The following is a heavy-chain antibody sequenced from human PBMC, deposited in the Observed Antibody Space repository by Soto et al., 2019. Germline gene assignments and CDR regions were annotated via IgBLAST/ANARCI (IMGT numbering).Heavy chain of an antibody. D-gene: IGHD3-3*01. CDR1: GFTFSSYA. CDR3: AKDTPRPYDFWSGYYDPTFFDS. J-gene: IGHJ4*02. CDR2: ISGSGGST. Sequence: GSLRLSCAASGFTFSSYAMSWVRQAPGKGLEWVSAISGSGGSTYYADSVKGRFTISRDNSKNTLYLQMNSLRAEDTAVYYCAKDTPRPYDFWSGYYDPTFFDSWGQGTLVTVSS. V-gene: IGHV3-23*01.